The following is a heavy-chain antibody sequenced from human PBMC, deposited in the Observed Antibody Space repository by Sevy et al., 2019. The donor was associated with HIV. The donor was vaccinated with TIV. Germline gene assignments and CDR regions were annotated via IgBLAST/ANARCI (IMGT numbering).Heavy chain of an antibody. V-gene: IGHV1-2*02. D-gene: IGHD5-18*01. CDR2: INPKSGGS. CDR1: GYTFTGQY. J-gene: IGHJ4*02. CDR3: ARDLRLGGYSYGSFDY. Sequence: ASVKVSCKASGYTFTGQYIHWVRQAPGQGLEWMGWINPKSGGSNYAQEFQGRVTMTRDTSISTAYMEVSGLTSDDTAVYYCARDLRLGGYSYGSFDYWGQGTLVTVSS.